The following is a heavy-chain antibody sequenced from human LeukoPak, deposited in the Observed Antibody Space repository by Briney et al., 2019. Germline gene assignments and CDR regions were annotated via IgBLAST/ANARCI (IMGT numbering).Heavy chain of an antibody. J-gene: IGHJ3*02. CDR1: GGSISSYY. V-gene: IGHV4-59*01. CDR2: IYHTGST. Sequence: SETLSLTCTVSGGSISSYYWSWIRQPPGKGLEWIGYIYHTGSTNYNPSLKSRVTISLDTSKSQFSLQLNSVTAADTAVYYCAAYYDILTGYNGFNIWAQGTMVTVSS. D-gene: IGHD3-9*01. CDR3: AAYYDILTGYNGFNI.